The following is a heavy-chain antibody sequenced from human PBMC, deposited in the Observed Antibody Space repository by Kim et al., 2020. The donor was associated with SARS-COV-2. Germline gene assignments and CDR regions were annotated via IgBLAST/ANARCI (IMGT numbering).Heavy chain of an antibody. CDR3: ARGNYHGMDV. J-gene: IGHJ6*02. CDR2: ST. V-gene: IGHV3-74*01. Sequence: STNCADSVKVRFTISRDNAKNTLYRQMNSLGAEDTAVYSCARGNYHGMDVWGQGTTVTVSS.